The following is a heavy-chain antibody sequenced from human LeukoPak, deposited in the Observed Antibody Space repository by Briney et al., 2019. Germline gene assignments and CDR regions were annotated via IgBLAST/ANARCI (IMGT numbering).Heavy chain of an antibody. CDR2: TYYRSKWYH. D-gene: IGHD6-19*01. Sequence: SQTLSLTCAISGDSISSNSAAWNWIRQSPSRGLEWLGRTYYRSKWYHDYALSVKSRITINPDTSKNQFSLQLNSVTPEDTAVYYCARVGAVAGTSAFDIWGQGTMVTVSS. CDR1: GDSISSNSAA. V-gene: IGHV6-1*01. J-gene: IGHJ3*02. CDR3: ARVGAVAGTSAFDI.